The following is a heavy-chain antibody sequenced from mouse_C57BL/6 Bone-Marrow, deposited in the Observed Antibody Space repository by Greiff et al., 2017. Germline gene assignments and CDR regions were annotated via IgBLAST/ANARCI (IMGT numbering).Heavy chain of an antibody. D-gene: IGHD1-1*01. CDR2: IYPRDGST. J-gene: IGHJ2*01. CDR1: GYTFTSYD. Sequence: QVQLQQSGPELVKPGASVKLSCKASGYTFTSYDINWVKQRPGQGLEWIGWIYPRDGSTKYNEKLKGKATLTVDTSSSTAYMELHSLTSEDSAVYFCAVSDYYGSSYLDYWAQGTTLTVSS. CDR3: AVSDYYGSSYLDY. V-gene: IGHV1-85*01.